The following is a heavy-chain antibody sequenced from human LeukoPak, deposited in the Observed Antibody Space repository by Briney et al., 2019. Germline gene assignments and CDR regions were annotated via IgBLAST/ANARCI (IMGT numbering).Heavy chain of an antibody. CDR1: GGSISSSSCY. V-gene: IGHV4-39*01. Sequence: SETLSLTCTVSGGSISSSSCYWGWIRQPPGKGLEWIGSIYYSGSTYYNPSLKSRVTISVDTSKNQFSLKLSSVTAADTAVYYCARHGPYYDYVPHYFDYWGQGTLVTVSS. J-gene: IGHJ4*02. CDR2: IYYSGST. CDR3: ARHGPYYDYVPHYFDY. D-gene: IGHD3-16*01.